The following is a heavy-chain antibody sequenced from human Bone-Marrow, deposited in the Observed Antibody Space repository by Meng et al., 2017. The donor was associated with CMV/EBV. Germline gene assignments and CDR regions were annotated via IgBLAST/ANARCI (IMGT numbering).Heavy chain of an antibody. CDR3: ARGGRQRRAKRGWFDP. J-gene: IGHJ5*02. CDR2: INHSGST. CDR1: GGSFSGYY. V-gene: IGHV4-34*01. Sequence: SETLSLTCAVYGGSFSGYYWSWIRQPPGKGLEWIGEINHSGSTNYNPSLKSRVTISVDTSKNQFSLKLSSVTAADTAVYYCARGGRQRRAKRGWFDPWGQGTLVTVSS. D-gene: IGHD3-10*01.